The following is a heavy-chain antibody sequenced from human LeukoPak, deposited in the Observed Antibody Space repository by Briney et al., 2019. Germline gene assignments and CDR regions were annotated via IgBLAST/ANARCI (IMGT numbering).Heavy chain of an antibody. D-gene: IGHD3-22*01. CDR3: AIMHGYYDGSGYWVQ. CDR1: GFTFSSYW. Sequence: GGSLRLSCAASGFTFSSYWMSWVRQAPGKGLEWVSFITPNADRTSYADSVEGRFTISRDNPRNTLYMQMNSLRDEDTALYYCAIMHGYYDGSGYWVQWGQGTLVTVSS. CDR2: ITPNADRT. V-gene: IGHV3-23*01. J-gene: IGHJ1*01.